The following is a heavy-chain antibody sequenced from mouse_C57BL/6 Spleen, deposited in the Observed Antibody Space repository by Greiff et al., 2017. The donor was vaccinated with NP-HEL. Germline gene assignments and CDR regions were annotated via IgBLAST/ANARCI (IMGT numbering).Heavy chain of an antibody. CDR2: ISDGGSYT. J-gene: IGHJ3*01. Sequence: DVKLQESGGGLVKPGGSLKLSCAASGFTFSSYAMSWVRQTPEKRLEWVATISDGGSYTYYPDNVKGRFTISRENAKNNLYLQMSHLKSEDTAMYYCARDSNDVRFAYWGQGTLVTVSA. CDR3: ARDSNDVRFAY. CDR1: GFTFSSYA. V-gene: IGHV5-4*01. D-gene: IGHD2-12*01.